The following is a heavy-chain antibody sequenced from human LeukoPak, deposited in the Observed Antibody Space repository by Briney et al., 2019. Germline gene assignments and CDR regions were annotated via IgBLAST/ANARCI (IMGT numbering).Heavy chain of an antibody. CDR2: IYTSGST. J-gene: IGHJ4*02. D-gene: IGHD5-12*01. CDR3: ARGPRDSGYDSYYFDY. CDR1: GGSISSGSYY. V-gene: IGHV4-61*02. Sequence: PSETLSLTCTVSGGSISSGSYYWSWIRQPAGKGLEWIGRIYTSGSTNYNPSLKSRVTISVDTSKNQFSLKLSSVTAADTAVYYCARGPRDSGYDSYYFDYWGQGTLVTVSS.